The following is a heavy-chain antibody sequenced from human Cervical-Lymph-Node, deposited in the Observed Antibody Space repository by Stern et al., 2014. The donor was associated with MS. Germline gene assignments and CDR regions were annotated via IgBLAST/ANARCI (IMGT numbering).Heavy chain of an antibody. Sequence: EQLVESGPGLVKPSETLSLTCTVSGGSVSRGSDYWSWLRQPPGMGWEWIGYIYYSGNTNYNPSRKSRVTISVDTSKNQFSLKLSSVTAADTAVYYCARDRLDSSHPLDYWGQGTLVTVSS. V-gene: IGHV4-61*01. J-gene: IGHJ4*02. CDR1: GGSVSRGSDY. CDR3: ARDRLDSSHPLDY. CDR2: IYYSGNT. D-gene: IGHD3-22*01.